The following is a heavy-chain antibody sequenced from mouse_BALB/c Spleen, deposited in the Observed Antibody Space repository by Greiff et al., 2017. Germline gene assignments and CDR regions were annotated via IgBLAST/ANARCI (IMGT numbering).Heavy chain of an antibody. CDR1: GDSITSGY. CDR2: ISYSGST. CDR3: ATTVVATLHWYFDV. J-gene: IGHJ1*01. D-gene: IGHD1-1*01. Sequence: EVKLMESGPSLVKPSQTLSLTCSVTGDSITSGYWNWIRKFPGNKLEYMGYISYSGSTYYNPSLKSRISITRDTSKNQYYLQLNSVTTEDTATYYCATTVVATLHWYFDVWGAGTTVTVSS. V-gene: IGHV3-8*02.